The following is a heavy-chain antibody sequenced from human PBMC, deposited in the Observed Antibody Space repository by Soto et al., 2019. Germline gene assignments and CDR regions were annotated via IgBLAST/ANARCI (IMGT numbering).Heavy chain of an antibody. D-gene: IGHD2-21*01. J-gene: IGHJ6*02. Sequence: GASVKVSCKASGYTFTSYYMHWVRQAPGQGLEWMGIINPSGGSTSYAQKFQGRVTMTRDTSTSTVYMELSSLRSEDTAVYYCARDGDYGYGGNWEFYYYYGMDVWGQGTTVTVSS. V-gene: IGHV1-46*01. CDR1: GYTFTSYY. CDR3: ARDGDYGYGGNWEFYYYYGMDV. CDR2: INPSGGST.